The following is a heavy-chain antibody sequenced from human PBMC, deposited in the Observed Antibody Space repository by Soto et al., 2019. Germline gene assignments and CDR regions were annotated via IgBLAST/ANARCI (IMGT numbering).Heavy chain of an antibody. CDR3: SCIFSGGYGYGFYYYGMDV. CDR1: SGSISSSSYS. J-gene: IGHJ6*02. D-gene: IGHD5-18*01. Sequence: SGSLSRTGTLSSGSISSSSYSWGWFCQRTGKGLEWIGSIYYSGSTYYNPSLKSRVTISVDTSKNQFSLKLSSVTAADTAVYYCSCIFSGGYGYGFYYYGMDVWGQGTTVT. CDR2: IYYSGST. V-gene: IGHV4-39*01.